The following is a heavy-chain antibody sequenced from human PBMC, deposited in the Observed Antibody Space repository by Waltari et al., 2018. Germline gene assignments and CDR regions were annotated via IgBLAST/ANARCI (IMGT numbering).Heavy chain of an antibody. Sequence: EVQLLESGGGLVQPGGSLRLSCAASRFTFSSYAMSWVRQAPGRGREWVSGIDTAGDTYYTGSGKGRFTISRDNAKNSFYLQMNSLTAEDTAVYYCARVSPSSSRRYYYYGMDVWGQGTTVTVSS. CDR1: RFTFSSYA. CDR3: ARVSPSSSRRYYYYGMDV. V-gene: IGHV3-13*01. CDR2: IDTAGDT. D-gene: IGHD6-6*01. J-gene: IGHJ6*02.